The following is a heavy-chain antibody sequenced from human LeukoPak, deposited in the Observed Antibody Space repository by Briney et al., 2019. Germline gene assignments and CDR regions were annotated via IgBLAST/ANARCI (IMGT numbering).Heavy chain of an antibody. D-gene: IGHD2-21*02. CDR3: AREGIVVVTATKSYYYYYGMDV. V-gene: IGHV1-3*01. CDR2: INAGNGNT. J-gene: IGHJ6*02. Sequence: ASVKVSCKASGYTFTSYAMHWVRQAPGQGLEWMGWINAGNGNTKYSQKFQGRVTITRDTSASAAYMELSSLRSEDTAVYYCAREGIVVVTATKSYYYYYGMDVWGQGTTVTVSS. CDR1: GYTFTSYA.